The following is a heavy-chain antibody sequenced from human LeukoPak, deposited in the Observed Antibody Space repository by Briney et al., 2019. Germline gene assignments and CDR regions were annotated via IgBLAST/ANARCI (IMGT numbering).Heavy chain of an antibody. J-gene: IGHJ4*02. Sequence: GGSLRLSCAASGFTVSSNYMSWVRQAPGKGLEWVGRIKSKTDGGTTDYAAPVKGRFTISKDDSKNTLYLQMNSLKTEDTAVYYCTTFYYDSSGYYYVVDYWGQGTLVTVSS. CDR2: IKSKTDGGTT. CDR3: TTFYYDSSGYYYVVDY. CDR1: GFTVSSNY. V-gene: IGHV3-15*01. D-gene: IGHD3-22*01.